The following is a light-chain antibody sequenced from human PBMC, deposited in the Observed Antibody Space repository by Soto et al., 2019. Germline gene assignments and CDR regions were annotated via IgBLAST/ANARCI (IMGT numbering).Light chain of an antibody. J-gene: IGLJ1*01. Sequence: SVLTQPDSVSGSPGQSITISCTGTNSDVGGYNYVSWYQQHPGKAPELMIYEVSHRPSGVSNRFSGSKSDNTASLTISGLQAEDEADYYCSSYTSISTLYVFGTGTKVTVL. V-gene: IGLV2-14*01. CDR2: EVS. CDR3: SSYTSISTLYV. CDR1: NSDVGGYNY.